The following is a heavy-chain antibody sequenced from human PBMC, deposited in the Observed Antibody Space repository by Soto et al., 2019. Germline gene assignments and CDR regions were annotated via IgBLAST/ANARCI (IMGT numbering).Heavy chain of an antibody. CDR2: IVVGSGNT. Sequence: AASMKGACKGAVLTFTISPGRWVRQVRGQRLEWIGWIVVGSGNTNYAQKFQERVTITRDMSTSTAYMELSSLRSEDTAVYYCEDPTKVWSYAFDIWGQGTMVTVSS. J-gene: IGHJ3*02. V-gene: IGHV1-58*01. D-gene: IGHD2-21*01. CDR3: EDPTKVWSYAFDI. CDR1: VLTFTISP.